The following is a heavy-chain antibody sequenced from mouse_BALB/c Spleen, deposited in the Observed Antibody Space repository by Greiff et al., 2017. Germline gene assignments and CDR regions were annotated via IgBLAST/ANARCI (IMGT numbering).Heavy chain of an antibody. CDR3: AREGSFTGAMDY. CDR1: GYTFTSYT. Sequence: QVQLKESAAELARPGASVKMSCKASGYTFTSYTMHWVKQRPGQGLEWIGYINPSSGYTEYNQKFKDKTTLTADKSSSTAYMQLSSLTSEDSAVYYCAREGSFTGAMDYWGQGTSVTVSS. CDR2: INPSSGYT. V-gene: IGHV1-4*02. J-gene: IGHJ4*01. D-gene: IGHD1-1*01.